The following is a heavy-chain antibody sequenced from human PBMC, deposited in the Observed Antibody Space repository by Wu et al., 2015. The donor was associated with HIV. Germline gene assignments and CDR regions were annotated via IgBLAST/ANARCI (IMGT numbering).Heavy chain of an antibody. CDR2: MNPNSGNT. V-gene: IGHV1-8*01. Sequence: QVQLVQSGAEVKKPGASVKVSCKASGYTFTSYDINWVRQATGQGLEWMGWMNPNSGNTGYAQKFQGRVTMTRNTSISTAYMELYSLRFDDTALYYCAPHPAGKYAFDLWGQGTMVTVSS. CDR1: GYTFTSYD. J-gene: IGHJ3*01. CDR3: APHPAGKYAFDL.